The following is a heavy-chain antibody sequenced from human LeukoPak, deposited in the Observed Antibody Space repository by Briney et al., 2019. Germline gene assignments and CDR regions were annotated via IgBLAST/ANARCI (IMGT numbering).Heavy chain of an antibody. V-gene: IGHV3-23*01. CDR1: GFTFGSYA. D-gene: IGHD3-22*01. J-gene: IGHJ3*02. Sequence: GGSLRLSCAASGFTFGSYAMSWVRQAPGKGLEWVSAISGSGGSTYYADSVKGRFTISRDNSKNTLYLQMNSLRAEDTAVYYCAKGLYYYDSSGPDAFDIWGQGTMVTVSS. CDR2: ISGSGGST. CDR3: AKGLYYYDSSGPDAFDI.